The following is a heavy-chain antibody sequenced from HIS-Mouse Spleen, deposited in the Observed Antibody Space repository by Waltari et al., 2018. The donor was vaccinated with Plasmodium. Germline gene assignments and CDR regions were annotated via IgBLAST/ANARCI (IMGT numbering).Heavy chain of an antibody. CDR2: IYYSGST. Sequence: QVQLQESGPGLVKPSETLSLTCTVSGGSISSYYWSWIRQPPGKGLEWIGYIYYSGSTNSNPSLKSRVTISVDTSKNQFSLKLSSVTAADTAVYYCARGYDFWSGYSPYFDYWGQGTLVTVSS. V-gene: IGHV4-59*01. CDR1: GGSISSYY. D-gene: IGHD3-3*01. J-gene: IGHJ4*02. CDR3: ARGYDFWSGYSPYFDY.